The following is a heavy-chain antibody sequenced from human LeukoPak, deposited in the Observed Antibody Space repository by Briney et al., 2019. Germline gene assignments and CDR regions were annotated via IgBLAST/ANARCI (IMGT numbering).Heavy chain of an antibody. J-gene: IGHJ3*02. Sequence: GGSLRLSCAASGFTFDDYAMHWVRQAPGKGLECVSLISGDGGSTYYADSVKGRFTISRDNSKNSLYLQMNSLRTEDTALYYCAKAPWFGERRNAFDIWGQGTMVTVSS. CDR2: ISGDGGST. CDR3: AKAPWFGERRNAFDI. D-gene: IGHD3-10*01. CDR1: GFTFDDYA. V-gene: IGHV3-43*02.